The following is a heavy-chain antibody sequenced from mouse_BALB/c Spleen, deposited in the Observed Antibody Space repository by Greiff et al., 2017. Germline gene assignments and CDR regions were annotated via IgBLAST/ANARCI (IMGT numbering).Heavy chain of an antibody. CDR1: GFAFSSYD. CDR2: ISSGGGST. J-gene: IGHJ4*01. CDR3: TRESYGSSYDYAMDY. D-gene: IGHD1-1*01. Sequence: EVQVVESGGGLVKPGGSLKLSCAASGFAFSSYDMSWVRQTPEKRLEWVAYISSGGGSTYYPDTVKGRFTISRDNAKNTLYLQMSSLKSEDTAMYYCTRESYGSSYDYAMDYWGQGTSVTVSS. V-gene: IGHV5-12-1*01.